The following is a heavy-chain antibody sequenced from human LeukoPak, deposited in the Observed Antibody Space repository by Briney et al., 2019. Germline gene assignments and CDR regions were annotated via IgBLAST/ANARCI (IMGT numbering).Heavy chain of an antibody. Sequence: GGSLRLSCAASGFTFISHTMSWIRQAPGKGLEWVSAISGSGVGTYYADSVKGRFTISRDNAKNSLYLQMNSLRAEDAAVYYCARDRTDAFDIWGQGTMVTVSS. CDR1: GFTFISHT. J-gene: IGHJ3*02. V-gene: IGHV3-23*01. CDR3: ARDRTDAFDI. CDR2: ISGSGVGT.